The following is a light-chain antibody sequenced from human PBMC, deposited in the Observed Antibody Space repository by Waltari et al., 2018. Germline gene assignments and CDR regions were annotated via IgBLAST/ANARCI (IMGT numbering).Light chain of an antibody. V-gene: IGKV1-5*03. CDR1: QGISSW. Sequence: DIQMTQSPSTLSASVGDRVTITCRTSQGISSWLAWYQQTPGKAPKLLIYQASTLESGVPSRFSGSGSGTEFTLTISSLQPDDSATYYCQQYDYYPWTFGQGTKVELK. CDR3: QQYDYYPWT. J-gene: IGKJ1*01. CDR2: QAS.